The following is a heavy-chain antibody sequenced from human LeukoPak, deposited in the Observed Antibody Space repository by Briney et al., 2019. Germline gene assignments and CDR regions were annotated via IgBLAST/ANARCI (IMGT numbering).Heavy chain of an antibody. Sequence: PGGSLRLSCAAPGFTFSSYGMHWVRQAPGKGLEWVSSISSSSSYIYYADSVKGRFTISRDNAKNSLYLQMNSLRAEDTAVYYCASPSRAVPAAHDAFDIWGQGTMVTVSS. CDR3: ASPSRAVPAAHDAFDI. CDR1: GFTFSSYG. J-gene: IGHJ3*02. CDR2: ISSSSSYI. V-gene: IGHV3-21*01. D-gene: IGHD2-2*01.